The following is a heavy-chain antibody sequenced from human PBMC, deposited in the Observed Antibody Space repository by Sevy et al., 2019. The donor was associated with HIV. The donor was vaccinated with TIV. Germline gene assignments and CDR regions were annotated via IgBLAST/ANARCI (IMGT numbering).Heavy chain of an antibody. CDR1: GFTFGDYA. CDR2: IRSKAYGGTT. V-gene: IGHV3-49*04. CDR3: TRDQWQHLVRPHCDY. D-gene: IGHD6-13*01. J-gene: IGHJ4*02. Sequence: GGSLRLSCTGSGFTFGDYAVSWVRQAPGKGLEWVGFIRSKAYGGTTDYAASVKGRFTISRDDSKSIADLQMNSLKTEDTAAYYCTRDQWQHLVRPHCDYWGQGTLVTVSS.